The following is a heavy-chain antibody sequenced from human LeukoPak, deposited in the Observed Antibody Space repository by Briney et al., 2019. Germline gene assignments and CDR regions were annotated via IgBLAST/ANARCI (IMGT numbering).Heavy chain of an antibody. V-gene: IGHV1-18*01. CDR3: ATNILGYFDH. CDR1: GYTFTSYD. Sequence: ASVKVSCKASGYTFTSYDISWVRQAPGQGLEWMGWISAYNGNTNSVQKLQGRLTMTTDTSTSTSYMELRNLRSDDTAVYYCATNILGYFDHWGQGTLVTVSS. D-gene: IGHD2/OR15-2a*01. CDR2: ISAYNGNT. J-gene: IGHJ4*02.